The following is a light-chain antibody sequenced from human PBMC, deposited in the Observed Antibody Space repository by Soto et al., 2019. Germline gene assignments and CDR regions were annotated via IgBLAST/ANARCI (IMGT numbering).Light chain of an antibody. CDR1: QSISSY. V-gene: IGKV1-39*01. J-gene: IGKJ4*01. CDR3: QQSYSTPA. CDR2: AAS. Sequence: DIQMTQSPSSLSAPVGDRFTITCRASQSISSYLNWYQQKPGKAPKLLIYAASSLQSGVPSRFSGSGSGTDFTLTISSLQPEDFATYYCQQSYSTPAFGGGTKVDIK.